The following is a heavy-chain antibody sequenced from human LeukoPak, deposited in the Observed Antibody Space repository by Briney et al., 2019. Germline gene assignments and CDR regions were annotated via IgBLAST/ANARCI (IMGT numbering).Heavy chain of an antibody. Sequence: NPSETLSLTCTVSGGSISSYYWSWIRQPPGKGLEWIGYIYYSGSTNYNPSLKSRVTISVDTSKNQFSLKLSSVTAADTAVYYCASCRVGYYGSGSSYYFDYWGQGTLVTVSS. CDR1: GGSISSYY. J-gene: IGHJ4*02. V-gene: IGHV4-59*08. CDR2: IYYSGST. D-gene: IGHD3-10*01. CDR3: ASCRVGYYGSGSSYYFDY.